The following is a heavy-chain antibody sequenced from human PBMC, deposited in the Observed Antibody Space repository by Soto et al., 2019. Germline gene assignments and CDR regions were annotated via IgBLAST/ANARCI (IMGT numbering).Heavy chain of an antibody. CDR1: GGTFSSYA. J-gene: IGHJ6*02. D-gene: IGHD1-1*01. CDR2: IIPIFGTA. Sequence: QVQLVQSGAEVKKPGSSVKVSCKASGGTFSSYAISWVRQAPGQGLEWMGGIIPIFGTANYAQKFQGRVTITADESTSTAYMELSSLRSEDTAVYYCAREVLDWNRRQYYYYGMDVWGQGTTVTVSS. V-gene: IGHV1-69*01. CDR3: AREVLDWNRRQYYYYGMDV.